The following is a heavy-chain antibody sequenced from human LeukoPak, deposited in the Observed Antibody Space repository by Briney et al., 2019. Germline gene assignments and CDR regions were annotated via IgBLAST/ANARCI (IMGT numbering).Heavy chain of an antibody. V-gene: IGHV3-49*04. CDR3: TRDQGMVPSPGDY. CDR2: IRSKAYGGTT. CDR1: GFTFSSYA. J-gene: IGHJ4*02. D-gene: IGHD2-8*01. Sequence: GGSLRLSCAASGFTFSSYAMHWVRQAPGKGLEWVGFIRSKAYGGTTEYAASVKGRFTISRDDSKSIAYLQMNSLKTEDTAVYYCTRDQGMVPSPGDYWGQGTLVTVSS.